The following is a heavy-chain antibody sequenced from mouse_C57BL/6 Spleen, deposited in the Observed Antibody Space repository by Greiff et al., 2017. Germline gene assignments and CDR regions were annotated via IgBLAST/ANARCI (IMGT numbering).Heavy chain of an antibody. CDR2: ISYDGSN. V-gene: IGHV3-6*01. J-gene: IGHJ3*01. Sequence: EVQLVESGPGLVKPSQSLSLTCSVTGYSITSGYYWNWIRQFPGNKLEWMGYISYDGSNNYNPSLKNRISITRDTSKNQFFLKLNSVTTEDTATYYCASMRDFYYDYDDGFAYWGQGTLVTVSA. CDR1: GYSITSGYY. CDR3: ASMRDFYYDYDDGFAY. D-gene: IGHD2-4*01.